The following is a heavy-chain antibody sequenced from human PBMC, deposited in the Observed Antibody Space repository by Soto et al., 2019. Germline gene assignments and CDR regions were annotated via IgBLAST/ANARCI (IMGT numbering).Heavy chain of an antibody. J-gene: IGHJ4*02. CDR2: IFYTGKT. CDR1: GGSISSDSYY. Sequence: SAETLSLTFTVSGGSISSDSYYWGWIRQPPGGGLELSGHIFYTGKTHYNPSLNRRVTVSIDTSKKQFYLILTSLTAADTAVYYCVRRKVRPLIKYSHXWGQGAPVPVSX. V-gene: IGHV4-39*01. CDR3: VRRKVRPLIKYSHX.